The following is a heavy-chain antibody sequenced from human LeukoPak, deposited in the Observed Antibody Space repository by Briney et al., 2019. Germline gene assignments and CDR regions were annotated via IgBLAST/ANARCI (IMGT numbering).Heavy chain of an antibody. Sequence: ASVKVSCKASGGTFSSYAISWVRQAPGQGLEWMGRIIPIFGIANYAQKFQGRVTTTADKSTSTAYMELSSLRSEDTAVYYCARDQVEGYGMDVWGQGTTVTVSS. J-gene: IGHJ6*02. CDR2: IIPIFGIA. CDR3: ARDQVEGYGMDV. D-gene: IGHD2-15*01. V-gene: IGHV1-69*04. CDR1: GGTFSSYA.